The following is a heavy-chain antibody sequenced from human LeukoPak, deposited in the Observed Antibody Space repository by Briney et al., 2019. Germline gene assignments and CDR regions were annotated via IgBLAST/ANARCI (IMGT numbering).Heavy chain of an antibody. J-gene: IGHJ4*02. V-gene: IGHV4-30-2*01. CDR3: ARESVDTAMVRALGY. D-gene: IGHD5-18*01. CDR1: GGSISSGGYY. CDR2: IYHSGST. Sequence: SQTLSLTCTVSGGSISSGGYYWSWIRQPPGKGLEWIGYIYHSGSTYYNPSLKSRVTISVDTSKNQFSLKLSSVTAADTAVYYCARESVDTAMVRALGYWGQGTLVTVSS.